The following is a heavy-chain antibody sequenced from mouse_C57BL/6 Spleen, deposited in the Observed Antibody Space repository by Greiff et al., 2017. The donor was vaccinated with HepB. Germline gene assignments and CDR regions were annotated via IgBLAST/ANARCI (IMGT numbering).Heavy chain of an antibody. V-gene: IGHV1-59*01. Sequence: VQLQQPGAELVRPGTSVKLSCKASGYTFTSYWMHWVKQRPGQGLEWIGVIDPSDSYTNYNQKFKGKATLTVDTSSSTAYMQLSSLTSEDSAVYYCARGPYYGSSYAYAMDYWGQGTSVTVSS. CDR1: GYTFTSYW. CDR3: ARGPYYGSSYAYAMDY. CDR2: IDPSDSYT. D-gene: IGHD1-1*01. J-gene: IGHJ4*01.